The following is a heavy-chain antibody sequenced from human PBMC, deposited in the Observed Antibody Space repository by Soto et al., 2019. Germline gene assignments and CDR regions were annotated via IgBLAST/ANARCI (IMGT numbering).Heavy chain of an antibody. Sequence: LSLTCTVSGGSISSYYWSWIRQPPGKGLEWIGYIYYSGSTNYNPSLKSRVTISVDTSKNQFSLKLSSVTAADTAVYYCARGSAPRNYYDSSGYSGSDYWGQGTLVTV. D-gene: IGHD3-22*01. J-gene: IGHJ4*02. CDR1: GGSISSYY. V-gene: IGHV4-59*01. CDR2: IYYSGST. CDR3: ARGSAPRNYYDSSGYSGSDY.